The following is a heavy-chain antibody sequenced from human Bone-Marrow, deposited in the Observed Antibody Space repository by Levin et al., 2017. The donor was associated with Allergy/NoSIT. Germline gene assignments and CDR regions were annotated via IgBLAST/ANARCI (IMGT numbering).Heavy chain of an antibody. CDR3: ARQMPGVAVAGFDY. CDR2: IHYSGTT. D-gene: IGHD6-19*01. Sequence: SQTLSLTCTVSGGSISSTTYYWGWIRQPPGQGLEWIGSIHYSGTTYHKSSLKSRVTISVDKSQNQFSLKLSSVTAADTAVYYCARQMPGVAVAGFDYWGQGTLVTVSS. CDR1: GGSISSTTYY. V-gene: IGHV4-39*01. J-gene: IGHJ4*02.